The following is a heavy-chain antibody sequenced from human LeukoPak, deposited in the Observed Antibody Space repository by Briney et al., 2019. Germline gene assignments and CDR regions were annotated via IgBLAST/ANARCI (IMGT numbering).Heavy chain of an antibody. CDR2: IIPILGIA. J-gene: IGHJ3*02. D-gene: IGHD5-18*01. CDR3: ASSGYSYGPDAFDI. CDR1: GYTFTSYG. Sequence: SVKVSCKASGYTFTSYGISWVRQAPGQGLEWMGRIIPILGIANYAQKFQGRVTITADKSTSTAYMELSSLRSEDTAVYYCASSGYSYGPDAFDIWGQGTVVTVSS. V-gene: IGHV1-69*04.